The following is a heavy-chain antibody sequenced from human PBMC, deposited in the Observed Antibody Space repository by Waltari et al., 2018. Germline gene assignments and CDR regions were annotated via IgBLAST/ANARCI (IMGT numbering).Heavy chain of an antibody. Sequence: QLQLQESGPGLVKPSETLSLTCTVSGGSISSSSYYWGWIRQPPGKGLEWSGSIDSSARTHHNPALKSRVTRSVATSMNQFSLKLSSVTAADTSLYYCPRPAIAVARDPGSFDYWGQGTLVTVSS. CDR1: GGSISSSSYY. CDR2: IDSSART. D-gene: IGHD6-19*01. J-gene: IGHJ4*02. CDR3: PRPAIAVARDPGSFDY. V-gene: IGHV4-39*01.